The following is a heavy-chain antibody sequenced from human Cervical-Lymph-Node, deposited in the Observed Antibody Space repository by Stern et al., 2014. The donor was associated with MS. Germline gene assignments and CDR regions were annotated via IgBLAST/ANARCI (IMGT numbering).Heavy chain of an antibody. D-gene: IGHD5-18*01. Sequence: QMQLVQSGAEVKKPGASVKVSCKAAGYSFTGHYINWLRQAPGQSLEWMGRTSPNSGDSNYALKFQGRVTRTRDTSISTAYMNLNRLGIDDTAVYYCARERGRAGPAMADYWGQGTLVTVSS. J-gene: IGHJ4*02. CDR2: TSPNSGDS. CDR1: GYSFTGHY. CDR3: ARERGRAGPAMADY. V-gene: IGHV1-2*06.